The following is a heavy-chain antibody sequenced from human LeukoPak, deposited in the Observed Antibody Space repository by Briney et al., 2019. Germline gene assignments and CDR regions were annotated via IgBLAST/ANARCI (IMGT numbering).Heavy chain of an antibody. J-gene: IGHJ4*02. CDR3: AAYYDSSGYYYVDY. CDR2: ISSSGSTI. V-gene: IGHV3-11*01. CDR1: GFTFSDYY. Sequence: GGSLRLSCAASGFTFSDYYMSWIRQAPGKGLEWVSYISSSGSTIYYADSVKGRFTISRDNAKNSLYLQMNSLRAEDTAVYYCAAYYDSSGYYYVDYWGQGTLVTVSS. D-gene: IGHD3-22*01.